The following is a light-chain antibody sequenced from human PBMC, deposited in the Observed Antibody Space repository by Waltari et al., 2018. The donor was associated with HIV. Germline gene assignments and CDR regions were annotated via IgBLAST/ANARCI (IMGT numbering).Light chain of an antibody. J-gene: IGLJ2*01. V-gene: IGLV1-47*01. Sequence: QSVLTQPPSASGTPGQRVTISCSGSSSNIGSNYVYWYQQLPGTAPKPLIYRNNQRPSGVPDRFSGYKSGTSASLAISGLRSEDEADYYCAAWDDSLSAHVVFGGGTKLTVL. CDR2: RNN. CDR1: SSNIGSNY. CDR3: AAWDDSLSAHVV.